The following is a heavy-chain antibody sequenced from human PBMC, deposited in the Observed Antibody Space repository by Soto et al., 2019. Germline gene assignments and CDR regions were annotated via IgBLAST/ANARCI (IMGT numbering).Heavy chain of an antibody. V-gene: IGHV3-30-3*01. CDR2: ISYDGSSK. Sequence: GGSLRLSCVVSGFTFNRYAVHRVRQSPGNGLEWVAFISYDGSSKYFADSVKGRFTISRDNSKNTLYLQLNSLSSEDTAVYYCARDHSSSWSPYYSYYGLDVWGQGTTVTVSS. J-gene: IGHJ6*02. CDR3: ARDHSSSWSPYYSYYGLDV. CDR1: GFTFNRYA. D-gene: IGHD6-13*01.